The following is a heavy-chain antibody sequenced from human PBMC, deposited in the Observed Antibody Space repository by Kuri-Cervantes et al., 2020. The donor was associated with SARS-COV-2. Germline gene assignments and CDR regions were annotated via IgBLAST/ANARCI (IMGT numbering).Heavy chain of an antibody. CDR2: INHSGST. J-gene: IGHJ5*02. D-gene: IGHD2-2*02. Sequence: SETLSLTCAVYGGSFSGYYWSWIRQPPGKGLEWSGEINHSGSTNYNPSLKSRVTISVDTSKNQFSLKLSSVTAADTAVYYCARPGYCSSTSCYNNWFDPWGQGTLVTVSS. CDR3: ARPGYCSSTSCYNNWFDP. V-gene: IGHV4-34*01. CDR1: GGSFSGYY.